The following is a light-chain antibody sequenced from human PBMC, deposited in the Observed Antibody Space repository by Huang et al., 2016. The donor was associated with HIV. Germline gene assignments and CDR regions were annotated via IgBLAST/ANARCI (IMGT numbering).Light chain of an antibody. V-gene: IGKV1-5*03. J-gene: IGKJ1*01. CDR3: QQYNSVPWT. CDR1: QSISTW. Sequence: DIQMTQSSSTLSASVGDRVTITCRASQSISTWLAWYQQKPGRAPNRLIYEASTLESGVPSRFSGGRSGTDFTLTISSLQPDDFATYYCQQYNSVPWTFGQGTKVEV. CDR2: EAS.